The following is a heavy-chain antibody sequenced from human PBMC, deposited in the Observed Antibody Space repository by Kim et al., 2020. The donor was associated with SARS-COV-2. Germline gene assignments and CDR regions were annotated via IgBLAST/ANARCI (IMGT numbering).Heavy chain of an antibody. CDR2: TNQSGST. V-gene: IGHV4-34*01. Sequence: SETLSLTCAVYGGSLSGYYWIWIRQPPGKGLEWIGKTNQSGSTNYNPSLKSRVTISVDTSKNQFSLKLISVTAADTAVYYCARASVEVTTNFDYWGQGTLVTVSS. CDR3: ARASVEVTTNFDY. D-gene: IGHD4-4*01. CDR1: GGSLSGYY. J-gene: IGHJ4*02.